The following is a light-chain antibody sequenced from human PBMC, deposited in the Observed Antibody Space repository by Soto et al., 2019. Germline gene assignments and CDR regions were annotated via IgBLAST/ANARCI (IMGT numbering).Light chain of an antibody. V-gene: IGKV3-20*01. J-gene: IGKJ1*01. Sequence: EIMLTQSPVTLSLSPGEGATLSCGASQSVAGSYLAWYQQKPGRTPRLLIYGASSRATGIPDRFSGSGSGTEFTLTINRLEPEDFAVYYCQQYGVSPRTFGQGTKVDIK. CDR1: QSVAGSY. CDR2: GAS. CDR3: QQYGVSPRT.